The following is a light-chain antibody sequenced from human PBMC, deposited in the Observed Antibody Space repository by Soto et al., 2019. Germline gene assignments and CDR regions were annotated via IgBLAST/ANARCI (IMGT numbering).Light chain of an antibody. J-gene: IGKJ3*01. V-gene: IGKV1-39*01. Sequence: DIQMTQSPSSLSASVGDRVTITCRASQSISSYLNWYQQKPGKAPKLLIYAASSLQSGVPSRFIGRGSGTHFTLTISSLQPEDFATYYCQQSYSTLITFGPGTKVDIK. CDR3: QQSYSTLIT. CDR2: AAS. CDR1: QSISSY.